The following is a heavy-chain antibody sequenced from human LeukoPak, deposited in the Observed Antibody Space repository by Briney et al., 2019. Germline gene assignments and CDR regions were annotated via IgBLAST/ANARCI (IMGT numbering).Heavy chain of an antibody. V-gene: IGHV1-18*01. CDR2: ISAYNGNT. J-gene: IGHJ6*02. CDR1: GYTFTSYG. D-gene: IGHD2-21*02. Sequence: ASVKVSCKASGYTFTSYGISWVRQAPGQGLEWMGWISAYNGNTNYAQNLQGRVTMTTDTSTSTAYMELRSLRSDDTAVYYCAATAHCGGDCYSPYYYYGMDVWGQGTTVTVSS. CDR3: AATAHCGGDCYSPYYYYGMDV.